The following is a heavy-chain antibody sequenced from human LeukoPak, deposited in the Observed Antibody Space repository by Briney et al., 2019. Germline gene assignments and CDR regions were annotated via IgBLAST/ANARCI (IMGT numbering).Heavy chain of an antibody. D-gene: IGHD3-9*01. Sequence: GGSLRLSCAASGFTFSSYGMHWVRQAPGKGLEWVAVISYDGSNKYYADSVKGRFIISRDNSKNTLYLQMNSLRAEDTAVYYCAKDFDLFDCWGQGTLVTVSS. J-gene: IGHJ4*02. CDR3: AKDFDLFDC. CDR2: ISYDGSNK. V-gene: IGHV3-30*18. CDR1: GFTFSSYG.